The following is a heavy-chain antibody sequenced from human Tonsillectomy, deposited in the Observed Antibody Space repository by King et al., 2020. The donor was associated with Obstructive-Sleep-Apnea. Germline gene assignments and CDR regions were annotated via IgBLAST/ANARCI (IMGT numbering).Heavy chain of an antibody. CDR3: AKDSSVGPIDY. CDR1: GFTFSTYG. J-gene: IGHJ4*02. CDR2: IRYDGSIQ. D-gene: IGHD1-26*01. V-gene: IGHV3-30*02. Sequence: QLVQSGGGVVQPGGSLRVSCAASGFTFSTYGMHWVRQAPGRGLEWVAFIRYDGSIQYYADSVKGRFTISRDNSKNTLYLQLNSLRAEDTAVYYCAKDSSVGPIDYWGQGTLVTVSS.